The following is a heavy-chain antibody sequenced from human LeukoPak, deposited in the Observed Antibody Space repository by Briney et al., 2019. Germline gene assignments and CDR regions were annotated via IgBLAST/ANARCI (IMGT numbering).Heavy chain of an antibody. CDR3: ARFADTNYDAFDI. D-gene: IGHD4-11*01. V-gene: IGHV4-38-2*02. Sequence: SDTLSLTCTVSGYPITSGSYWGWIRQPPGKGLEWIANVYHRGTTYYNPSLKSRLTISVDTSKNHFSLRLSSLSAADTAIYYCARFADTNYDAFDIWGQGTLVTVSS. CDR1: GYPITSGSY. J-gene: IGHJ3*02. CDR2: VYHRGTT.